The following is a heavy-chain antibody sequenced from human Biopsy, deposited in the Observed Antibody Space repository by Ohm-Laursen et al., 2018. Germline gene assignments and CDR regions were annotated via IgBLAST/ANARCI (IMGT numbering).Heavy chain of an antibody. V-gene: IGHV4-34*01. CDR2: INQSGST. CDR3: ARGSGYFKLDV. J-gene: IGHJ6*02. D-gene: IGHD5-12*01. Sequence: GTLSLTCAVNGESSSGYFWNWIRQPPGKGLEWIGEINQSGSTKYNPSLKRRATLSADSSNAQFSLRLTSVTAADTAIYYCARGSGYFKLDVWGQGTTVTVSS. CDR1: GESSSGYF.